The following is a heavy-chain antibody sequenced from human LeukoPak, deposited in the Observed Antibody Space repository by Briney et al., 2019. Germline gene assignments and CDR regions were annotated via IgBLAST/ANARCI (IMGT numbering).Heavy chain of an antibody. CDR3: ARGGGNYLFFCDRGRLDP. J-gene: IGHJ5*02. CDR1: NGSFSNYY. Sequence: SETLSLTCAVNNGSFSNYYWTWIRQSPGKGLQRIGEISQSGTTNYNPSLKSRLTLSMDESKNHLSLTLTSVTAADTALYFCARGGGNYLFFCDRGRLDPWGQGTLVTVSS. CDR2: ISQSGTT. V-gene: IGHV4-34*01. D-gene: IGHD2-15*01.